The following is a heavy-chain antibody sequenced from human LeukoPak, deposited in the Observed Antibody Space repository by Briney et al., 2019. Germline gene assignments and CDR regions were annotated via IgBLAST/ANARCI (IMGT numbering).Heavy chain of an antibody. D-gene: IGHD6-13*01. Sequence: GGSLRLSCAASGFTFSSYALSGVRQAPGKGLEWVSAISGSGGSQYYADAVKGRFTISRDNSKNTLYLQMNSMRAEDTAVYYCAKRGSSWLARHFDYWGQGTLVTVSS. CDR2: ISGSGGSQ. CDR3: AKRGSSWLARHFDY. CDR1: GFTFSSYA. V-gene: IGHV3-23*01. J-gene: IGHJ4*02.